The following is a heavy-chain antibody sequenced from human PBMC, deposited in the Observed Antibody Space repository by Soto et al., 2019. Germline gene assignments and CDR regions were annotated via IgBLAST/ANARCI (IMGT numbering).Heavy chain of an antibody. CDR2: IYYSGST. CDR1: GGSISSSSYY. CDR3: ARHLEYSSSWGKYGMDV. V-gene: IGHV4-39*01. J-gene: IGHJ6*02. D-gene: IGHD6-6*01. Sequence: NPSETLSLTCTVSGGSISSSSYYWGWIRQPPGKGLEWIGSIYYSGSTYYNPSLKSRVTISVDTSKNQFSLKLSSVTAADTAVYYCARHLEYSSSWGKYGMDVWGQGTTVTVSS.